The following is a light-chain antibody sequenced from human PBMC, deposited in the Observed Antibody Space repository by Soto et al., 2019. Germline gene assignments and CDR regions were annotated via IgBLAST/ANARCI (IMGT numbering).Light chain of an antibody. CDR2: GAS. V-gene: IGKV3-15*01. Sequence: EIVMTQSPATLSVSPGGIATLSCRASQSISDTLAWYQQKPGQAPRLIIYGASTRAPGFPARFSGSGSGTDCTLTISSLQSEDVAVYYCQQYNNWPWTFGQGTKVDI. CDR3: QQYNNWPWT. CDR1: QSISDT. J-gene: IGKJ1*01.